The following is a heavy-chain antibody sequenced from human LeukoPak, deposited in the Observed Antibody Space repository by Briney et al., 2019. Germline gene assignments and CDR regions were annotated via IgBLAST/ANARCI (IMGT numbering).Heavy chain of an antibody. CDR3: AXNAXPXXPIDY. CDR1: GFTFSSYA. J-gene: IGHJ4*02. V-gene: IGHV3-66*01. CDR2: IYSGGST. D-gene: IGHD2-8*01. Sequence: GGSLRLSCAASGFTFSSYAMSWVRQAPGKGLEWVSVIYSGGSTYYADSVKGRFTISRDNSKNTLYLQMNSLRAEDTAVYYCAXNAXPXXPIDYWGQGTXVTVSS.